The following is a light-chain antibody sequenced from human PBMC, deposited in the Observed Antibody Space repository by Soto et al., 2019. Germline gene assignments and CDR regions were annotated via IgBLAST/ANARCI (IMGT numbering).Light chain of an antibody. V-gene: IGKV1-27*01. J-gene: IGKJ1*01. Sequence: DIQMTQSPSSLSASVGDRVTITCRASQGISNYLAWYQQKPGKVPKLLIYAASTLQSGVPSRFSGSGSGTDVTLTISSLQPEDVATYYCHKYNSAPRTFGQGTKVEIK. CDR2: AAS. CDR3: HKYNSAPRT. CDR1: QGISNY.